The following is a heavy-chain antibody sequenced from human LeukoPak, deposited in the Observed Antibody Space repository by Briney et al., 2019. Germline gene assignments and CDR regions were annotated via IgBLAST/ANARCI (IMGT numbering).Heavy chain of an antibody. D-gene: IGHD3-22*01. CDR2: LYYSWST. Sequence: SETLSLTCTVSGGSISSYYWSWIRQPPGKGLEWIGTLYYSWSTYYNPSLKSRVTISVDTSKNQFSLKLSSVTAADTAVYYCARLNRDSSGYYYFDYWGQGTLVTVSS. CDR3: ARLNRDSSGYYYFDY. CDR1: GGSISSYY. J-gene: IGHJ4*02. V-gene: IGHV4-59*12.